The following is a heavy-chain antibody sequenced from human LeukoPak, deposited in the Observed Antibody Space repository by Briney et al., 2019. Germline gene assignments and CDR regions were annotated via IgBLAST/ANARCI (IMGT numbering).Heavy chain of an antibody. Sequence: PGGSLRLACAASGFTFSSYGMHWVRQAPGNGLEWVAVIWYDGSNKYSADSVKGRFTISKDNSKNTLYLQMNSLRAEDTAVYYCARGTEMSSGWLFDYWGQGTLVTVSS. CDR3: ARGTEMSSGWLFDY. V-gene: IGHV3-33*01. CDR2: IWYDGSNK. J-gene: IGHJ4*02. CDR1: GFTFSSYG. D-gene: IGHD6-19*01.